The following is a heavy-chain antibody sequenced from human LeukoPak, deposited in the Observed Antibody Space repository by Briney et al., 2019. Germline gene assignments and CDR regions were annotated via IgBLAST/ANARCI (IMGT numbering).Heavy chain of an antibody. V-gene: IGHV3-74*01. D-gene: IGHD6-13*01. CDR2: INSDGSST. J-gene: IGHJ4*02. CDR1: GFTFSSYW. CDR3: TRVFVGDEYSSSGY. Sequence: PGGSLRLSCAVSGFTFSSYWMHWVRQAPGKGLVWVSRINSDGSSTTYADSVKGRFTISRDNAKNTLYLQMNSLKVEDTAVYYCTRVFVGDEYSSSGYWGQGTLVTVSS.